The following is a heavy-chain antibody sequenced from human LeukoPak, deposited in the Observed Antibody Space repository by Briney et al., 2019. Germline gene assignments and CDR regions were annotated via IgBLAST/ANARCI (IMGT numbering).Heavy chain of an antibody. V-gene: IGHV3-23*01. CDR3: ARVATITGLDY. CDR1: GFTFSSYS. J-gene: IGHJ4*02. Sequence: GGSLRLSCAASGFTFSSYSMNWVRQAPGKGLEWVSGISGSGDSTFYADSVKGRFTISRDNSKNTLYLQMNSLRAEDTAVYYCARVATITGLDYWGQGTLVTVSS. D-gene: IGHD5-12*01. CDR2: ISGSGDST.